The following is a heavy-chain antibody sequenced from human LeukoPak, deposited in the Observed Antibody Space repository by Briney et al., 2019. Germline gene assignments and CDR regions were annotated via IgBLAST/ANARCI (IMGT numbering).Heavy chain of an antibody. J-gene: IGHJ3*02. V-gene: IGHV4-34*01. CDR3: ARANDYGDLNAFDI. Sequence: SETLSLTCAISDEPFSGYYWGWIRQPPGKGLELIGEINRNGNTDYNPSLKSRVTISVDKSKNQFSLKLSSVTAADTAVYYCARANDYGDLNAFDIWGQGTMVTVSS. CDR1: DEPFSGYY. CDR2: INRNGNT. D-gene: IGHD4-17*01.